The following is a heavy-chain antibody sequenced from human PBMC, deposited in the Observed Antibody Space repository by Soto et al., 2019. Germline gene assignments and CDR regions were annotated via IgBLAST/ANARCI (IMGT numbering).Heavy chain of an antibody. D-gene: IGHD1-26*01. V-gene: IGHV1-3*05. CDR2: INAGNGNT. CDR1: GYTFTSYA. J-gene: IGHJ4*02. Sequence: QVQLVQSGAEEKKPGASVKVSCKASGYTFTSYAMHWVRQAPGQRLEWMGWINAGNGNTKYSQKFQGRVTITRDTSASTAYMELSSLRSEDTAVYYCARVLVGATPVDYWGQGPLVTVSS. CDR3: ARVLVGATPVDY.